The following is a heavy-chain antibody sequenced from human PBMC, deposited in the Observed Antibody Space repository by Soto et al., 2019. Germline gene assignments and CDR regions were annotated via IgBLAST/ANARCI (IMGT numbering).Heavy chain of an antibody. CDR2: VTGDGHTI. CDR1: GFTFANSW. Sequence: GGSLRLSCAASGFTFANSWMHWIRQAPGKGPEWVSRVTGDGHTIQYADSVKGRFTVSRDNAKNTLYLQMNSLRAEDTAVYYCATAEVDYWGPGTLVTVSA. V-gene: IGHV3-74*01. J-gene: IGHJ4*02. CDR3: ATAEVDY.